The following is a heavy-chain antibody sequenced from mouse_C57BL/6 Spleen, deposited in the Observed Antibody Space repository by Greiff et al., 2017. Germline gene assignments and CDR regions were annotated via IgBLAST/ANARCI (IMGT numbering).Heavy chain of an antibody. CDR3: TRGHGYFDV. Sequence: VHVKQSGAELVRPGASVKLSCTASGFNIKDYYMHWVKQRPEQGLEWIGRIDPEDGDNEYAPKLQGKATMTADTSSNTAYLQLSSLTSEDTAVYYCTRGHGYFDVWGTGTTVTVSS. CDR1: GFNIKDYY. V-gene: IGHV14-1*01. CDR2: IDPEDGDN. D-gene: IGHD6-1*01. J-gene: IGHJ1*03.